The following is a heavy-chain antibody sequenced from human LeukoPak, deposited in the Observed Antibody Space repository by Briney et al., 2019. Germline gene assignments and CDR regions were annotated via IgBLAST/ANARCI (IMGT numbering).Heavy chain of an antibody. CDR3: AELGITMVGGV. Sequence: GGSLRLSCAASGFTFSSYEMNWVRQAPGKGLEWVSYISSSGSTIYYADSVKGRFTISRDNAKNSLYLQMSSLRAEDTAVYYCAELGITMVGGVWGKGTTVTISS. CDR1: GFTFSSYE. D-gene: IGHD3-10*02. J-gene: IGHJ6*04. V-gene: IGHV3-48*03. CDR2: ISSSGSTI.